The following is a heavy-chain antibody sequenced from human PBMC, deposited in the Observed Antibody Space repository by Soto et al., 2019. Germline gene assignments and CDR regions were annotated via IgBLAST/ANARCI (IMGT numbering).Heavy chain of an antibody. CDR3: AKDPTEGIAITDY. D-gene: IGHD6-13*01. CDR1: GFTFSSYG. CDR2: ISYDGSNK. V-gene: IGHV3-30*18. Sequence: QVQLVESGGGVVQPGRSLRLSCAASGFTFSSYGMHWVRQAPGKGLEWVAVISYDGSNKYYADSVKGRFTISRDNSKNTLDLQMNSLRAEDTAVYYCAKDPTEGIAITDYWGQGTLVTVSS. J-gene: IGHJ4*02.